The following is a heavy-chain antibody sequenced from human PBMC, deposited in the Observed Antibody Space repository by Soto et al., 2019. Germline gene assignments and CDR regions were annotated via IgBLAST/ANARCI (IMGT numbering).Heavy chain of an antibody. V-gene: IGHV4-59*08. CDR2: IYYSGST. CDR1: GGSISGYN. D-gene: IGHD3-3*01. J-gene: IGHJ6*03. CDR3: ARHFQDGTLTYYDFWSGYKPRVHYYYYMDV. Sequence: SETLSVNCTDAGGSISGYNWSWIRQPTGKGLEWIGYIYYSGSTNYNPSLKSRVTISVDTSKNQFSLKLSSVTAADTAVYYCARHFQDGTLTYYDFWSGYKPRVHYYYYMDVWGKGTTVTVSS.